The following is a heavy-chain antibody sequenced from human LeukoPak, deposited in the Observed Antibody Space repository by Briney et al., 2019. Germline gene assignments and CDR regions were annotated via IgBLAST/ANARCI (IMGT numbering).Heavy chain of an antibody. J-gene: IGHJ5*02. CDR1: GHTFTGYY. V-gene: IGHV1-2*02. CDR2: INPNSGGT. D-gene: IGHD6-13*01. Sequence: ASVKVSCKASGHTFTGYYMHWVRQAPGQGLEWMGWINPNSGGTNYAQKFQGRVTMTRDTSISTAYMELSRLRSDDTAVYYCAREPPYSSSLRGRVDPWGQGTLVTVSS. CDR3: AREPPYSSSLRGRVDP.